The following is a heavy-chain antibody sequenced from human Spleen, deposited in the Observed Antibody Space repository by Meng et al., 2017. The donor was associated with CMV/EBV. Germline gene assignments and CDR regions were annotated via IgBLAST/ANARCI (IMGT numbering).Heavy chain of an antibody. V-gene: IGHV1-2*02. CDR2: INPNSGGT. J-gene: IGHJ4*02. Sequence: ASVKVSCKASGYTFTGYYMHWVRQAPGQGLEWMGWINPNSGGTNYAQKFQGRVTMTRDTSINTAYMELSRLTSDDTAVYYCAKERRDGYKYYFDYWGQGTLVTVSS. CDR3: AKERRDGYKYYFDY. D-gene: IGHD5-24*01. CDR1: GYTFTGYY.